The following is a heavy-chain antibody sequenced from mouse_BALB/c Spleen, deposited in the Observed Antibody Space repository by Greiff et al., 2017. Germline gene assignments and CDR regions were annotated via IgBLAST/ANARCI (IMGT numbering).Heavy chain of an antibody. CDR3: ARVGPYAMDY. J-gene: IGHJ4*01. CDR2: IDTSDSYT. CDR1: GYTFTDYW. Sequence: QVQLQQPGAELVMPGASVKMSCKASGYTFTDYWMHWVKQRPGQGLEWIGAIDTSDSYTSYNQKFKGKATLTVDESSSTAYMQLSSLTSEDSAVYYCARVGPYAMDYWGQGTSVTVSS. V-gene: IGHV1-69*01.